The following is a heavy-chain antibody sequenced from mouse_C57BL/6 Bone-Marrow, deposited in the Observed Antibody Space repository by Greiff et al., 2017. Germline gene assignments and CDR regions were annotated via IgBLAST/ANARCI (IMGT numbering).Heavy chain of an antibody. CDR2: INPYNGGT. Sequence: EVKLQESGPVLVKPGASVKMSCKASGYTFTDYYMNWVKQSHGKSLEWIGVINPYNGGTSYNQKFKGKATLTVDKSASTAYMELNSLTSEDAAVYYCARRSYGGFDYWGQGTTLTVSS. D-gene: IGHD1-1*01. V-gene: IGHV1-19*01. CDR1: GYTFTDYY. CDR3: ARRSYGGFDY. J-gene: IGHJ2*01.